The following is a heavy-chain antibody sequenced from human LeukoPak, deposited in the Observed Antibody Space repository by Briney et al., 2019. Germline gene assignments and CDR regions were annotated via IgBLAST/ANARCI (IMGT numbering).Heavy chain of an antibody. J-gene: IGHJ4*02. CDR2: ISGSGGST. D-gene: IGHD4-11*01. Sequence: GGSLRLSCAASGFTFSGYAMSWVRQAPGKGLEWVSAISGSGGSTYYADSVKGRFTISRDNAKNSLYLQMNSLRAEDTAVYYCARGSGMTTIKNDYWGQGTLVTVSP. CDR3: ARGSGMTTIKNDY. V-gene: IGHV3-23*01. CDR1: GFTFSGYA.